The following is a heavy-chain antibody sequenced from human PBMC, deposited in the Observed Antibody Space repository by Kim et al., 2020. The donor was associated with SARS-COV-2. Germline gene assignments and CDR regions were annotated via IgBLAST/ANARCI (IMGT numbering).Heavy chain of an antibody. CDR3: AKTRGTSNYRECWDAFDI. V-gene: IGHV3-23*01. J-gene: IGHJ3*02. D-gene: IGHD4-4*01. Sequence: GGSLRLSCAASGFTFSSYAMSWVRQAPGKGLEWVSAISGSGGSTYYADSVKGRFTISRDNSKNTLYLQMNSLRAEDTAVYYCAKTRGTSNYRECWDAFDIWGQGTMVTVSS. CDR2: ISGSGGST. CDR1: GFTFSSYA.